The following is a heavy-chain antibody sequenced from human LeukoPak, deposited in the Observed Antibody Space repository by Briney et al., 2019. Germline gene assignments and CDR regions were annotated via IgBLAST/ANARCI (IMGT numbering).Heavy chain of an antibody. CDR1: GGSICSYY. CDR3: ARGESGVVPSDAFDI. J-gene: IGHJ3*02. CDR2: IYYSGST. V-gene: IGHV4-59*01. D-gene: IGHD3-3*01. Sequence: SETLSLTCTVSGGSICSYYWSWIRQPPGKGLEWIGYIYYSGSTNYNPSLKSRVTISVDTSKNQFSLKLSSVTAADTAVYYCARGESGVVPSDAFDIWGQGTMVTVSS.